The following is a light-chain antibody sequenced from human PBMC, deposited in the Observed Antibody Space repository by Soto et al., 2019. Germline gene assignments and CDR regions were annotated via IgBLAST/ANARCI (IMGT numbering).Light chain of an antibody. CDR2: DAF. CDR1: QSIAIY. V-gene: IGKV3-11*01. J-gene: IGKJ5*01. CDR3: QQRFGWPPIT. Sequence: EIVLTQSPATLSLSPGERATLSCRASQSIAIYLAWYQQKPGQAPRLLIYDAFNRATGVPARFSGSGSGTDFTLTISGLEPEDFAVYYCQQRFGWPPITFGQGTRLDIK.